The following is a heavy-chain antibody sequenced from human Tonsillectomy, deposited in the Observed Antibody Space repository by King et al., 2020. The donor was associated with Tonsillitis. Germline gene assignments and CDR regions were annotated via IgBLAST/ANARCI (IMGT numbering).Heavy chain of an antibody. CDR3: VRETRIPPSYYFDY. Sequence: VQLVESGGGLVQPGGSLRLSCAASGFTFSTYSMNWVRQAPGKGLEWISYISSSSSLIYYADSVKGRFTISRDNAENSLFLQMNNLRAEDTAVFYCVRETRIPPSYYFDYWGQGTLVTVSS. CDR1: GFTFSTYS. J-gene: IGHJ4*02. V-gene: IGHV3-48*01. CDR2: ISSSSSLI.